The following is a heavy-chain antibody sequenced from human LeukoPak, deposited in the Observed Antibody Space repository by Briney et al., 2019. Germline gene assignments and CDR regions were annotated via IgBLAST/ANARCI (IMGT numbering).Heavy chain of an antibody. CDR2: ISDYNGKT. CDR3: ARVPDVDASAWDVEGNWFDP. CDR1: GYTFSSYG. Sequence: ASVKVSCKASGYTFSSYGISWVRQAPGQGLEWIGWISDYNGKTNYAQKLQGRVTMTTDRSTRTAYMELRNLRSDDTAVYYCARVPDVDASAWDVEGNWFDPWGQGTLVTVSS. D-gene: IGHD6-19*01. V-gene: IGHV1-18*01. J-gene: IGHJ5*02.